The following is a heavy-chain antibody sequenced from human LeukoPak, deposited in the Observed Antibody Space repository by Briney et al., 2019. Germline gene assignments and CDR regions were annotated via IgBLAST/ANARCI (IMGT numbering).Heavy chain of an antibody. D-gene: IGHD5-24*01. CDR3: ALQDGSSFDY. Sequence: SETLSLTCTVSGGSISSYYWSWIRQPPGKGLEWIGYIYYSGSRNYNPSLQSRVTISVDTSKNQFSLKLSSVTPADTAVYYCALQDGSSFDYWGRGTLVTVSS. J-gene: IGHJ4*02. CDR1: GGSISSYY. V-gene: IGHV4-59*08. CDR2: IYYSGSR.